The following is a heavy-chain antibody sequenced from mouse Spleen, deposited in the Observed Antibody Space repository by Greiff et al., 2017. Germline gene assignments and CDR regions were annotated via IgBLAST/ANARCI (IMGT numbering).Heavy chain of an antibody. J-gene: IGHJ3*01. V-gene: IGHV5-12*02. CDR1: GFTFSDYY. CDR2: ISNGGGST. D-gene: IGHD3-1*01. CDR3: ARGARASAWFAY. Sequence: EVKLMESGGGLVQPGGSLKLSCATSGFTFSDYYMYWVRQTPEKRLEWVAYISNGGGSTYYPDTVKGRFTISRDNAKNTLYLQMSRLKSEDTAMYYCARGARASAWFAYWGQGTLVTVSA.